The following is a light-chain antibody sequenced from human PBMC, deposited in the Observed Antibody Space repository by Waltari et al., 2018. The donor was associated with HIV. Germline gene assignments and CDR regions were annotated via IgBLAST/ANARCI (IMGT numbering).Light chain of an antibody. V-gene: IGKV4-1*01. Sequence: DLVMTQSPDFLSVSLGERATINCKSSQSLFYSSNNKNFLAWYQVMPQQAPKLLIYWASRRHVGVPGRFSGSGSGADFTLTIDSLQLEDVAVYYCQQYYATSVTFGGGT. J-gene: IGKJ4*01. CDR2: WAS. CDR3: QQYYATSVT. CDR1: QSLFYSSNNKNF.